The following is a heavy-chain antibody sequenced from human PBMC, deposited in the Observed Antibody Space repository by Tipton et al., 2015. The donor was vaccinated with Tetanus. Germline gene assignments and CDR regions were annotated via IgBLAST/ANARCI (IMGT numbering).Heavy chain of an antibody. Sequence: TLSLTCTVSGGSISSYYWSWIRQPPGKGLEWIGNIYYSGSTNYNPSLKSRVTISVGTSNNQLSLTLRSVTAADTAVYYCARSVAPWTLTSVRAVRGVSSGYEFWGQGTLVIVSS. CDR1: GGSISSYY. J-gene: IGHJ4*02. CDR2: IYYSGST. CDR3: ARSVAPWTLTSVRAVRGVSSGYEF. D-gene: IGHD3-10*01. V-gene: IGHV4-59*12.